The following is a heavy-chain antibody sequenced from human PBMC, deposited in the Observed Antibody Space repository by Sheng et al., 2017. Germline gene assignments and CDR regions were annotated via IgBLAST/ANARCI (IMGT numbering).Heavy chain of an antibody. CDR1: GGSFSGYY. CDR3: ARGRYSSSAPAKYYFDY. V-gene: IGHV4-34*01. Sequence: QVQLQQWGAGLLKPSETLSLTCAVYGGSFSGYYWSWIRQPPGKGLEWIGEINHSGSTNYNPSLKSRVTISVDTSKNQFSLKLSSVTAADTAVYYCARGRYSSSAPAKYYFDYWGQGTLVTVSS. D-gene: IGHD6-6*01. J-gene: IGHJ4*02. CDR2: INHSGST.